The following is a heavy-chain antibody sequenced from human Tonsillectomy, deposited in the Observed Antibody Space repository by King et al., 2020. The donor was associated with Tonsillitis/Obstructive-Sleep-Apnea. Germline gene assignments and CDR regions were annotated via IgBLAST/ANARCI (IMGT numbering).Heavy chain of an antibody. D-gene: IGHD3-3*01. CDR2: ISSTGVSI. CDR1: GFTFSDYE. Sequence: QLVQSGGGLVQPGGSLRLSCAASGFTFSDYEMNWVRQAPGKGLEWVSYISSTGVSIYYADSLKGRFTISRDNAKNSLYLQMNSLRAEDTAVYYCAREYPYDIWSGYYPYYFDYWGQGTLVTVSS. J-gene: IGHJ4*02. V-gene: IGHV3-48*03. CDR3: AREYPYDIWSGYYPYYFDY.